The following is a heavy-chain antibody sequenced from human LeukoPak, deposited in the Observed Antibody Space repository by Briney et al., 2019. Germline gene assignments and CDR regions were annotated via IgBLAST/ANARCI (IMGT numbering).Heavy chain of an antibody. CDR3: ARDLLDGDYGDLFDF. D-gene: IGHD4-17*01. J-gene: IGHJ4*02. CDR1: GFTFSDYY. CDR2: ISSSSSYT. V-gene: IGHV3-11*06. Sequence: PGGSLRLSCAASGFTFSDYYMSWVRQAPGKGLEWVSYISSSSSYTNYADSVKGRFGISRDNAKNSLYLQMNSLRAEDTAVYYCARDLLDGDYGDLFDFWGQGTLVTVSS.